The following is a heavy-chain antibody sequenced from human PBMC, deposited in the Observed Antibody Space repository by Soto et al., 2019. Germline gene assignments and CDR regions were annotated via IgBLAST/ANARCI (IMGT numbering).Heavy chain of an antibody. J-gene: IGHJ4*02. V-gene: IGHV3-23*01. CDR1: GFALGGFT. CDR2: ISGSAART. D-gene: IGHD1-26*01. CDR3: TRGGVGTTGGCEF. Sequence: VQVLESGGGLVQPGGSLRLSCSVSGFALGGFTMTWVRKAPGKGLEWVSSISGSAARTYYADSVQGRFTISRDNSKSTLYLQMNSLRVEDTAEYYCTRGGVGTTGGCEFWGQGTLVAVSS.